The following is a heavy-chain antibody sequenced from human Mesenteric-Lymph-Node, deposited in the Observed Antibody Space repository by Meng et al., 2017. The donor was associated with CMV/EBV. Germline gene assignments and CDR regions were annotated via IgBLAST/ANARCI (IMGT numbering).Heavy chain of an antibody. CDR3: ARSDIGGVGANDH. V-gene: IGHV3-11*01. Sequence: GGSLRLSCASSGFTFSDYYMTWIRQAPGKGLEWISYMSSSGYTIYYADSVRGRFTISRDNGKSSLYLQMNTLTAGDTAVYYCARSDIGGVGANDHWGQGTLVTVSS. J-gene: IGHJ5*02. CDR2: MSSSGYTI. CDR1: GFTFSDYY. D-gene: IGHD1-26*01.